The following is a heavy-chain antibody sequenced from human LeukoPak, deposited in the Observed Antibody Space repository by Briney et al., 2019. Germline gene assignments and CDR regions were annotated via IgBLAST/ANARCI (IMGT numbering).Heavy chain of an antibody. V-gene: IGHV4-59*08. CDR3: ARLASSGWSHCDY. Sequence: SGTLSLTCAVSGGSISGYYWSWIRQPPGKGPEWIGYIYYSGSTNYNPSLKSRVTISVDTSKNQFSLKMNSVTAADTAVYYCARLASSGWSHCDYWGQGTLVTVSS. D-gene: IGHD6-19*01. CDR1: GGSISGYY. J-gene: IGHJ4*02. CDR2: IYYSGST.